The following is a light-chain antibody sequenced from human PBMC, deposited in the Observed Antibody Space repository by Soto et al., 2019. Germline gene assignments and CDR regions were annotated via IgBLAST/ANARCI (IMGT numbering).Light chain of an antibody. V-gene: IGKV3-20*01. CDR1: QSVSKNF. CDR2: DAS. Sequence: EIVLTQSPGTLSLSPGERATLSCRASQSVSKNFLAWYQHKPGQAPRLLIDDASNRATGIPERFSGSGSGPHFTLSVSSLDPEGSGGYYCQQCGTPPLTFGQGTKVEIK. CDR3: QQCGTPPLT. J-gene: IGKJ1*01.